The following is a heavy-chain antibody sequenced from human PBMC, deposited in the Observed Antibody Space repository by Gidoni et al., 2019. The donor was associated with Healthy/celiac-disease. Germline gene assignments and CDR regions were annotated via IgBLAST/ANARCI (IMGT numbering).Heavy chain of an antibody. V-gene: IGHV5-10-1*03. CDR2: IDPSDSYT. CDR3: ARHLLFFGDPRNWFDP. D-gene: IGHD3-16*01. J-gene: IGHJ5*02. CDR1: GYSFTSYW. Sequence: EVQLVQSGAEVKKPGESLRISCKGSGYSFTSYWISWVRQMPGKGLEWMGRIDPSDSYTNYSPSFQGHVTMSTDKSISTAYLQWNSLKASDTATYYCARHLLFFGDPRNWFDPWGQGTLVTVSS.